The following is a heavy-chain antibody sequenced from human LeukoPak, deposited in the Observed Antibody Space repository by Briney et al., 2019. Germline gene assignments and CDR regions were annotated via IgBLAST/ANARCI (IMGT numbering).Heavy chain of an antibody. CDR1: AFTFSSYW. CDR2: INSDGSST. V-gene: IGHV3-74*01. J-gene: IGHJ4*02. Sequence: PGGSLRLSCAASAFTFSSYWMHWVRQAPGKGLVWVSRINSDGSSTSYADSVKGRFTISRDNAKNTLYLQMNSLRAEDTAVYYCARVTGSGSYYNPFDYWGQGTLVTVSS. CDR3: ARVTGSGSYYNPFDY. D-gene: IGHD3-10*01.